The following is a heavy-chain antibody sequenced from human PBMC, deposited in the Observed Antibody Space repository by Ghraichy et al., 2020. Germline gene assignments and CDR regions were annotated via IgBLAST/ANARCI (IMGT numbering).Heavy chain of an antibody. Sequence: GGSLRLSCAASGFTFRSYGMHWVRQAPGKGLEWVAIISYDGNNKYYADSVKGRFTISRDNSKNTLYLQMNSLRAEDTAVYYCAKTRRSSYNYYGMDVWGQGTTVTVSS. CDR1: GFTFRSYG. CDR2: ISYDGNNK. D-gene: IGHD6-6*01. V-gene: IGHV3-30*18. CDR3: AKTRRSSYNYYGMDV. J-gene: IGHJ6*02.